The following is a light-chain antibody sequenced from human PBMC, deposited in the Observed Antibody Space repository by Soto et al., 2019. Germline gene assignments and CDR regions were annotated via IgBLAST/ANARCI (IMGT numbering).Light chain of an antibody. Sequence: GDRVTITCRASQSISSLLAWYQQKPGKAPKLLIYDASSLESGVPSRFSGSGSGTEFTLTISSLQPDDFATYYCQQYNSLPWTFGQGTKVEIK. V-gene: IGKV1-5*01. CDR3: QQYNSLPWT. J-gene: IGKJ1*01. CDR2: DAS. CDR1: QSISSL.